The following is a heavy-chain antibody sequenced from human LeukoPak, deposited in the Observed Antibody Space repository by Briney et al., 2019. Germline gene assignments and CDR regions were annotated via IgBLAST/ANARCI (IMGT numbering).Heavy chain of an antibody. CDR1: GFTFSSYV. J-gene: IGHJ4*02. CDR3: AKDRLEGIAAAGTGAYYFDY. V-gene: IGHV3-30*02. D-gene: IGHD6-13*01. Sequence: PGGSLRLSCAAYGFTFSSYVMHWVRQAPGKGLEWVAFIRYDGSNKYYADSVKGRFTISRDNSKNTLYLQMNSLRAEDTAVYYCAKDRLEGIAAAGTGAYYFDYWGQGNLVTVSS. CDR2: IRYDGSNK.